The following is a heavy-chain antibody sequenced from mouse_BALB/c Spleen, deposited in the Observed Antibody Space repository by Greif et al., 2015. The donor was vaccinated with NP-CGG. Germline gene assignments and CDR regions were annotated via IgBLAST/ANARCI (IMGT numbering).Heavy chain of an antibody. J-gene: IGHJ1*01. D-gene: IGHD2-1*01. Sequence: VKVVESGPQLVRPGASVKISCKASGYSFTSYWMHWVKQRPGQGLEWIGMIDPSDSETRLNQKFKDKATLTVDKSSSTAYMQLSSPTSEDSAVYYCARDGNYWYFDVWGAGTTVTVSS. CDR2: IDPSDSET. V-gene: IGHV1S126*01. CDR3: ARDGNYWYFDV. CDR1: GYSFTSYW.